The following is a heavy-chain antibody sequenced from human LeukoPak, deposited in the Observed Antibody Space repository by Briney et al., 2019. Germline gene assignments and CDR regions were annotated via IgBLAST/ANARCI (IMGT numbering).Heavy chain of an antibody. CDR1: GFTFSNAW. Sequence: GGSLRLSCAASGFTFSNAWMSWVRQAQGKGLEWVGRIKSKTDGGTTDYAAPVKGRFTISRDDSKNTLYPQMNSLKTEDTAVYYCTTEDIVLMVYAIWGQGTLVTISS. J-gene: IGHJ4*02. D-gene: IGHD2-8*01. V-gene: IGHV3-15*01. CDR2: IKSKTDGGTT. CDR3: TTEDIVLMVYAI.